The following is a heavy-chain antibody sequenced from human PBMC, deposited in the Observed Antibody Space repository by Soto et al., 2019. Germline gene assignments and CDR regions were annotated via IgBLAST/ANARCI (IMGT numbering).Heavy chain of an antibody. V-gene: IGHV4-59*01. CDR3: ARGLPHSSSWYKIHYYYYGMDV. D-gene: IGHD6-13*01. J-gene: IGHJ6*02. CDR2: IYYSGST. CDR1: GGSISSYY. Sequence: SETLSLTCTVSGGSISSYYWSWIRQPPGKGLEWIGYIYYSGSTNYNPSLKSRVTISVDTSKNQFSLKLSSETAADTAVYYCARGLPHSSSWYKIHYYYYGMDVWGQGTTVTVSS.